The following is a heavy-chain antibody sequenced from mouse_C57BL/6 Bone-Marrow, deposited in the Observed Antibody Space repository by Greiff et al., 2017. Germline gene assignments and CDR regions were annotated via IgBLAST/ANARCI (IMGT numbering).Heavy chain of an antibody. CDR2: GQGLEWIG. CDR1: YTFSRRLH. Sequence: VKLQESGPELARPWASVKISCQAFYTFSRRLHFAIRDTNYWMQWVKQRPGQGLEWIGAIYPGNGDTSYNQKFKGKATLTADKSSSTAYMQLSSLTSEDSAVYYCALYYGNYVGYFDVWGTGTTVTVSS. CDR3: SEDSAVYYCALYYGNYVGYFDV. D-gene: IGHD2-1*01. J-gene: IGHJ1*03. V-gene: IGHV1-87*01.